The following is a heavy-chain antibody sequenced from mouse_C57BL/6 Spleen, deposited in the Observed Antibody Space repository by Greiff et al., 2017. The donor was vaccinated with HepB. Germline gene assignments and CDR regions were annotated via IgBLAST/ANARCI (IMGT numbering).Heavy chain of an antibody. CDR2: IHPNSGST. J-gene: IGHJ3*01. Sequence: VQLQQSGAELVKPGASVKLSCKASGYTFTSYWMHWVKQRPGQGLEWIGMIHPNSGSTNYNEKFKSKATLTVDKSSSTAYMQLSSLTSEDSAVDARARTASNYSSWFADWGQGTLVTVSA. CDR3: ARTASNYSSWFAD. D-gene: IGHD2-5*01. V-gene: IGHV1-64*01. CDR1: GYTFTSYW.